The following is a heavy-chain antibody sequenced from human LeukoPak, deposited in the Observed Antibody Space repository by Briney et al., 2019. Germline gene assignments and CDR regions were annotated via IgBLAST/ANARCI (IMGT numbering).Heavy chain of an antibody. CDR3: ARLREIPVFGVVTKSTSYFDY. Sequence: GGSLRLSCAASGFTFTNYWMSWVRQAPGKGLELVANIKQDRSEKYYVDSVKGRFTISRYNAKNSLYLQMNSLRAEDTAVYYCARLREIPVFGVVTKSTSYFDYWGQGTLVTVSS. J-gene: IGHJ4*02. V-gene: IGHV3-7*01. D-gene: IGHD3-3*01. CDR2: IKQDRSEK. CDR1: GFTFTNYW.